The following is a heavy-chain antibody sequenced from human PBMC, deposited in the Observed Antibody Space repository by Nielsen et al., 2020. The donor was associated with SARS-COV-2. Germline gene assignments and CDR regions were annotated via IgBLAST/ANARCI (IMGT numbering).Heavy chain of an antibody. D-gene: IGHD6-13*01. V-gene: IGHV4-39*01. J-gene: IGHJ4*02. CDR1: GGSISSSSYY. Sequence: SETLSLTCTVSGGSISSSSYYWGWIRQPPGKGLEWIATIFYSGTTYYNPSLKSRVTISVDTSKNQFSLKLSSVTAADTAVYYCARQDSSSWGRFDNWGQGTLVTVSS. CDR2: IFYSGTT. CDR3: ARQDSSSWGRFDN.